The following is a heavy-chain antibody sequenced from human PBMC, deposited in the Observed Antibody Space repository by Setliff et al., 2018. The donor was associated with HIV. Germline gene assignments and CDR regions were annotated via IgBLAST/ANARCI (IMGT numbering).Heavy chain of an antibody. CDR3: ARAPYYDFWSGYFSLTNLHVFDI. Sequence: PSETLSLTCTVSGSSINSGSYYWSWIRQPAGKGLEWIGHIYTSRSTNYKPPLKSRVTISVDTSKNQLPLKLTSVTAADTAVYYCARAPYYDFWSGYFSLTNLHVFDIWGQGTMVTVSS. CDR2: IYTSRST. V-gene: IGHV4-61*09. D-gene: IGHD3-3*01. CDR1: GSSINSGSYY. J-gene: IGHJ3*02.